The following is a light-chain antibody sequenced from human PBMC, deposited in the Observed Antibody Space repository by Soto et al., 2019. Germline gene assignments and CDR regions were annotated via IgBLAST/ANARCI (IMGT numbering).Light chain of an antibody. Sequence: DIQMTQSPSSLSASVGDRVTITCRASRGIRDALGWYQQISGKVPKRLIYSASSLQNGVPSRFIGRGYGTEFYLTISSLQPEDFATYFCLQQSDYPFPFGQRTRLEI. J-gene: IGKJ2*01. CDR1: RGIRDA. CDR2: SAS. V-gene: IGKV1-17*01. CDR3: LQQSDYPFP.